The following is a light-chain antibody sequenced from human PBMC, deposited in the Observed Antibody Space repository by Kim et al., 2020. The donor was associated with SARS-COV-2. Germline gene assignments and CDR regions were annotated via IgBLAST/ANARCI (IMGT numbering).Light chain of an antibody. CDR3: SSRDSSGNAV. CDR1: SIRSYY. V-gene: IGLV3-19*01. CDR2: GKN. J-gene: IGLJ2*01. Sequence: VALGQTVRITCQGNSIRSYYASWYQQKPGQAPVLVVYGKNNRPRGMPDGFSGYSSGNTAFLTITGDEAEDEADNYCSSRDSSGNAVFGGGTKLTVL.